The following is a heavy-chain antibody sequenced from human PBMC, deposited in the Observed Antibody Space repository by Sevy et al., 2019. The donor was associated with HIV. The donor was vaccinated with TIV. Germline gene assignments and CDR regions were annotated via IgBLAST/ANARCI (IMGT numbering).Heavy chain of an antibody. CDR1: GFTLNSYW. CDR3: VRAIAADGSF. D-gene: IGHD6-13*01. J-gene: IGHJ4*02. V-gene: IGHV3-7*01. CDR2: ITQDGSVK. Sequence: GGSLRLSCVASGFTLNSYWMSWVRQAPGKGLEWVANITQDGSVKYYVNSVKGRFTISRDNARNLLFIQMNSLRVEYTALYYCVRAIAADGSFWGQGTLVTVSS.